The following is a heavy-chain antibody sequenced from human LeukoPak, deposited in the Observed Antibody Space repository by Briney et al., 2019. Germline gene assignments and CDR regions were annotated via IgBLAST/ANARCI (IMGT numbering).Heavy chain of an antibody. CDR2: IRYDGSNK. CDR1: GFTFSSYG. CDR3: ATSRYYSDSSGYPEYFQN. J-gene: IGHJ1*01. V-gene: IGHV3-30*02. Sequence: SGGSLRLSCAASGFTFSSYGMHWVRQAPGKGLEWVAFIRYDGSNKYYADSVKGRFTISRDNSKNTLYLQMNSLRAEDTAVYYCATSRYYSDSSGYPEYFQNRGQGTLVTVSS. D-gene: IGHD3-22*01.